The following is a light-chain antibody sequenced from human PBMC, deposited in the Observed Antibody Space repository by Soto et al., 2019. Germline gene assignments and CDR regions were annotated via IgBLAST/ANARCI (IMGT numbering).Light chain of an antibody. CDR2: GAS. CDR1: QSVGRN. V-gene: IGKV3-15*01. J-gene: IGKJ1*01. CDR3: QQYNNWPQT. Sequence: EIVLTQSPGTLSLPPGESATLSCRASQSVGRNYLAWFQHKPGQAPRLLIYGASKRAIGLPARFSGSGSGTEFTLTITSLQSEDFAVYYCQQYNNWPQTFGQGTKVDI.